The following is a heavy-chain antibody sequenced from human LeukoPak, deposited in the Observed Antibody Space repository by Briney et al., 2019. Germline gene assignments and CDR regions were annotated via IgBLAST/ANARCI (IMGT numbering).Heavy chain of an antibody. D-gene: IGHD5-18*01. CDR3: ARFRYSYGFEYFDY. Sequence: NPSETLSLTCTVSGGSISSSSYYWGWIRQPPGKGLEWIGSIYYSGSTYYNPSLKSRVTISVDTSKNQFSLKLSSVTAADTAVYCCARFRYSYGFEYFDYWGQGTLVTVSS. CDR2: IYYSGST. J-gene: IGHJ4*02. V-gene: IGHV4-39*01. CDR1: GGSISSSSYY.